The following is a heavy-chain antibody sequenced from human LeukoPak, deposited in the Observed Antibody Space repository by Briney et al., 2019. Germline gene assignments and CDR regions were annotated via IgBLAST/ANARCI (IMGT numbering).Heavy chain of an antibody. J-gene: IGHJ4*02. CDR3: ARERRSSSRWEIYYFDY. D-gene: IGHD6-13*01. CDR1: GYTFITYY. V-gene: IGHV1-46*01. Sequence: GASVKVSCKASGYTFITYYMHWVRQAPGQGLEWIGLIDPNGGSTSYAQKFQGRVTMTRDTSTSTLYMELSSLRSEDTAVYYCARERRSSSRWEIYYFDYWGQGTLVTVSS. CDR2: IDPNGGST.